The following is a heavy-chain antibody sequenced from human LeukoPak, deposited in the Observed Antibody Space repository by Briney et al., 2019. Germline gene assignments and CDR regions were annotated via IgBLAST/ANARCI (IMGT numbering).Heavy chain of an antibody. V-gene: IGHV4-59*08. J-gene: IGHJ2*01. CDR3: ARQQEGVSYWYFDL. D-gene: IGHD2-8*01. CDR1: GGSISSYY. CDR2: IYYSGST. Sequence: SETLSLTCTVSGGSISSYYWSWIRQPPGKGLEWIGYIYYSGSTNYNPSLKSRVTISVDTSKNQFSLKLSSVTAADTAVYYCARQQEGVSYWYFDLWGRGTLVTVSS.